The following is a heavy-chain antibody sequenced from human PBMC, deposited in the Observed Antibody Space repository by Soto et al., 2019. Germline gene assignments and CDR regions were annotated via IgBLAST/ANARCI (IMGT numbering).Heavy chain of an antibody. CDR3: AHSTAPIVGATRPFDY. J-gene: IGHJ4*02. V-gene: IGHV2-5*02. CDR2: IYWDDDK. CDR1: GFSLSTSGVG. Sequence: QITLKESGPTLVKPTQTLTLTCTFSGFSLSTSGVGVGWIRQPPGKALEWLALIYWDDDKRYSPSLKSRLTITKDTSKNQVVLTMTNMDPVDTATYYCAHSTAPIVGATRPFDYWGQGTLVTVSS. D-gene: IGHD1-26*01.